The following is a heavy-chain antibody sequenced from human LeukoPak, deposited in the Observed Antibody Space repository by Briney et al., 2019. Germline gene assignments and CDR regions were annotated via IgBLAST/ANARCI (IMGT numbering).Heavy chain of an antibody. CDR3: AGGTYSSGWLDY. CDR2: IYYSGST. Sequence: PSETLSLTCTVSGGSISSSSYYWGWIRQPPGKGLEWIGSIYYSGSTYYNPSLKSRVTISVDTSKNQFSLKLSSVTAADTAVYYCAGGTYSSGWLDYWGQGTLVTVSS. CDR1: GGSISSSSYY. D-gene: IGHD6-19*01. V-gene: IGHV4-39*07. J-gene: IGHJ4*02.